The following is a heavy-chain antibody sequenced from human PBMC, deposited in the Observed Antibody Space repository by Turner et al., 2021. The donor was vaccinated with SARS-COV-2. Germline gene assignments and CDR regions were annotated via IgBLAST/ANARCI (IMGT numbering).Heavy chain of an antibody. D-gene: IGHD1-7*01. CDR1: GYTLSELS. V-gene: IGHV1-24*01. CDR3: ATSWELPDAYFDS. J-gene: IGHJ4*02. CDR2: FNPEDGEP. Sequence: QVHLLQSGAEVKKPGASVKVSCKVSGYTLSELSIHWVRQAPGKGPELMGGFNPEDGEPIYAPKVQGRFSLTEDTSTDTLYMELSSLRSEDTAVYYCATSWELPDAYFDSWGQGTLVTVS.